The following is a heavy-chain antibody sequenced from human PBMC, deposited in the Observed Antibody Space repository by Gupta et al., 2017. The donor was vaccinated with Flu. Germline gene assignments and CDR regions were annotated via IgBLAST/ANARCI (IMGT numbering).Heavy chain of an antibody. D-gene: IGHD2-2*01. CDR3: ARGVVPAATLDY. CDR1: GGSISSGSYY. V-gene: IGHV4-61*02. CDR2: IYPSGST. Sequence: QVQLQESGPELVKPSQTLSLTCTVSGGSISSGSYYWNWMRQPAGKGLEWIGRIYPSGSTNYNPARKSRITISVDTSKKQFSLELRSVTAADTAMYYCARGVVPAATLDYWGLGTLVTVSS. J-gene: IGHJ4*02.